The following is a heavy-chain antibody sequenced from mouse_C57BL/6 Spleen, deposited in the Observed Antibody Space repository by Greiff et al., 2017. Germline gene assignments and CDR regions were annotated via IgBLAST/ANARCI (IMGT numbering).Heavy chain of an antibody. J-gene: IGHJ3*01. CDR1: GFTFTSYA. D-gene: IGHD1-1*01. V-gene: IGHV5-4*01. CDR2: ISDGGSYT. Sequence: DVQLQESGGGLVKPGGSLKLSCAASGFTFTSYAMSWVRQTPEKRLEWVATISDGGSYTCYPDNVKGRFTISRDNAKSNLYMQMSHLKSEDTAMYYCARDPTAVDEGFAYWGQGTLVTVSA. CDR3: ARDPTAVDEGFAY.